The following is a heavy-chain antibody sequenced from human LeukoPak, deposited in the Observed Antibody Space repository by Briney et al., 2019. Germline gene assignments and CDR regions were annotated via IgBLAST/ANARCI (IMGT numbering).Heavy chain of an antibody. Sequence: SETLSLTCAVYGGSFSGYYWGWIRQPPGKGLEWIGSIYYSGSTYYNPSLKSRVTISVDTSKNQFSLKLSSVTAADTAVYYCARAPRQGGGGLWEPRSYYYYMDVWGKGTTVTVSS. V-gene: IGHV4-34*01. CDR2: IYYSGST. J-gene: IGHJ6*03. CDR3: ARAPRQGGGGLWEPRSYYYYMDV. CDR1: GGSFSGYY. D-gene: IGHD1-26*01.